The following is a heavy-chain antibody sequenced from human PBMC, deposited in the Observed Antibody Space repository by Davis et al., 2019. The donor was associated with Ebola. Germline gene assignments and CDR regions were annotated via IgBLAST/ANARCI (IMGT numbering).Heavy chain of an antibody. J-gene: IGHJ5*02. D-gene: IGHD3-16*01. V-gene: IGHV3-48*02. Sequence: GESLKISCAASGFTFSHDNMNWVRQAPGKGLEWVSYISSSSSTIYYADSVKGRFTISRDNAKNSLYLQMNSLRDEDTAVYYCARALGFFGGWFDPWGQGTLVTVSS. CDR3: ARALGFFGGWFDP. CDR2: ISSSSSTI. CDR1: GFTFSHDN.